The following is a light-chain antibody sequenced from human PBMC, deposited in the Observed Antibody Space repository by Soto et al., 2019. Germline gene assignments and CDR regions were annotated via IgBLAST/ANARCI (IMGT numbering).Light chain of an antibody. J-gene: IGKJ1*01. CDR3: QYYGRTGT. CDR1: ERVGSNH. Sequence: EIVLTQSPGTLSLSPGESASLSCRASERVGSNHLAWYQQRPGRAPRLLIYDATSRPTGVPDRFTGSGSGTDFTLTITSLVPEDFAVYYCQYYGRTGTFGQGTKVEIK. V-gene: IGKV3-20*01. CDR2: DAT.